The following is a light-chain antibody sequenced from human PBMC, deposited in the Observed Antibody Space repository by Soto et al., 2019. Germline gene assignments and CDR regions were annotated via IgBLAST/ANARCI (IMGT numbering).Light chain of an antibody. CDR2: RAS. Sequence: EIVLTQSPGTLSLSPGDRATLSCRASQSVSSIYLAWYQQKPGQAPRLLIYRASSRATGIPDRFSGSGSGTDFTLTISRLEPEDFAVYYCQQYGGSAPYTFGQGTKLEIK. CDR1: QSVSSIY. V-gene: IGKV3-20*01. CDR3: QQYGGSAPYT. J-gene: IGKJ2*01.